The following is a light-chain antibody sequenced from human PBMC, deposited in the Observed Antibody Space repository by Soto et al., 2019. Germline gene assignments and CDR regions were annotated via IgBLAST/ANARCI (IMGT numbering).Light chain of an antibody. CDR1: QSITNY. Sequence: DLQMTQSPSSLSASVGDRVTITCRASQSITNYLNWYQQKPGRAPKLLICAASSLQSGVPSRFSGSGSGTDFTLTISSLQPEDFATYYCQQSYGTPWTFGQGTKVEI. CDR3: QQSYGTPWT. J-gene: IGKJ1*01. CDR2: AAS. V-gene: IGKV1-39*01.